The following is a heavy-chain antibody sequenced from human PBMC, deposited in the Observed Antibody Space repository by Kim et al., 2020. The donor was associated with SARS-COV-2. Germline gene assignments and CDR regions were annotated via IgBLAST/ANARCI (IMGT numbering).Heavy chain of an antibody. CDR1: GFTFSSYG. Sequence: GGSLRLSCAASGFTFSSYGMHWVRQAPGKGLEWVAVILYDGSNKYYADSVKGRFTISRDKSKNTLYLQMNSLRAEDTAVYYCAKDPRTVVTRWYFDLWGRGTLVTVSS. J-gene: IGHJ2*01. D-gene: IGHD2-15*01. CDR3: AKDPRTVVTRWYFDL. CDR2: ILYDGSNK. V-gene: IGHV3-30*18.